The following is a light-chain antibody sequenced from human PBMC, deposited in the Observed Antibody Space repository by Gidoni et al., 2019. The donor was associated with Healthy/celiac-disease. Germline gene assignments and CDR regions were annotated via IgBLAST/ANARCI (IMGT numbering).Light chain of an antibody. Sequence: DIVMTQSPDSLAVSLGERGTINCKSSQSVLYSSNNKHYLAWYQQKPGQPPKLLIYWEATRESGAPDRFSGSGSATDVTLTISSLQAEDVAVYYCQQYYGSPYTFGQGTKLEIK. CDR1: QSVLYSSNNKHY. V-gene: IGKV4-1*01. CDR3: QQYYGSPYT. CDR2: WEA. J-gene: IGKJ2*01.